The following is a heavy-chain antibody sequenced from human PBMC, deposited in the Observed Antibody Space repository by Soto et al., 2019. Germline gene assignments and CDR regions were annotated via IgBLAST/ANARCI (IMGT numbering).Heavy chain of an antibody. V-gene: IGHV4-39*01. J-gene: IGHJ5*02. Sequence: PSETLSLTCSVSGASISTSPYNWGWIRQPPKKGLEWIGTISYGATPYSTASLESRVTMSVDTAKNQFSLKLSSVTAADTAVYYCARHTTGFPNWFDSWGLGTLVTVSS. CDR1: GASISTSPYN. D-gene: IGHD1-1*01. CDR3: ARHTTGFPNWFDS. CDR2: ISYGATP.